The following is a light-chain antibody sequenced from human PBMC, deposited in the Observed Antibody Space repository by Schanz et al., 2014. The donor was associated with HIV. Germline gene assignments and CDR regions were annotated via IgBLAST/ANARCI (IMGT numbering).Light chain of an antibody. V-gene: IGKV3-20*01. J-gene: IGKJ5*01. CDR3: QQYGSSPGIT. Sequence: EIVLTQSPGRLSLSPGERATLSCRASQSVGGSQLAWFQLKRGQPPRLLIYATSFSAVGIPDRFSGSGSETDFTLTISRMEPEDFAVYYCQQYGSSPGITFGQGTRLEIK. CDR2: ATS. CDR1: QSVGGSQ.